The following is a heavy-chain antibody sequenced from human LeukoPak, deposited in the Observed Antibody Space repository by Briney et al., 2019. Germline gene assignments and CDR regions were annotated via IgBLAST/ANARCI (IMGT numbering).Heavy chain of an antibody. D-gene: IGHD1-26*01. CDR1: GFIFDDYA. J-gene: IGHJ4*02. Sequence: PGRSLRLSCAASGFIFDDYAIHWVRQAPGKGLEWVSGISWNSGSIGYADSVKGRFTISRDNSKNTLYLQMNSLRAEDTAVYYCAREPESGYVDYWGQGTLVTVSS. V-gene: IGHV3-9*01. CDR3: AREPESGYVDY. CDR2: ISWNSGSI.